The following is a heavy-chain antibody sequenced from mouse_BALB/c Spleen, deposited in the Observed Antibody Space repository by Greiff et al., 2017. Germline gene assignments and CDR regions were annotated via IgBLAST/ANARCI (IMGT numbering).Heavy chain of an antibody. Sequence: EVMLVESGGGLVKLGGSLKLSCAASGFTFSSYYMSWVRQTPEKRLELVAAINSNGGSTYYPDTVKGRFTISRDNAKNTLYLQMSSLKSEDTALFYCARHWVTANAMDYRGQGTSVTVSS. D-gene: IGHD2-2*01. CDR2: INSNGGST. V-gene: IGHV5-6-2*01. CDR1: GFTFSSYY. CDR3: ARHWVTANAMDY. J-gene: IGHJ4*01.